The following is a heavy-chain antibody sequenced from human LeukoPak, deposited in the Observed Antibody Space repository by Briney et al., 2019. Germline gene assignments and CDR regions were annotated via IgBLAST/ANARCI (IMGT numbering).Heavy chain of an antibody. J-gene: IGHJ3*02. Sequence: PGGSLRLSCAASGFTFSSYWMSWVRQAPWKGLEWVANIKQDGSEKYYVDSVKGRFTISRDNAKNSLYLQMDSLRAEDTAVYYCARGGIITSYAFEIWGQGTMVTVSS. V-gene: IGHV3-7*04. D-gene: IGHD6-6*01. CDR2: IKQDGSEK. CDR1: GFTFSSYW. CDR3: ARGGIITSYAFEI.